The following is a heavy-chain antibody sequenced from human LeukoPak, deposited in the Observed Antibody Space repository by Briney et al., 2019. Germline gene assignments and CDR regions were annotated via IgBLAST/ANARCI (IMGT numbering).Heavy chain of an antibody. D-gene: IGHD5-18*01. CDR1: GFTFSSYN. CDR3: ASSSGYSYGSDY. Sequence: PGGSLRLSCAASGFTFSSYNMNWVRQAPGKGLEWVSSISSSSSYIYYADSVKGRFTISRDNAKNSLYLQMNSLRAEDTAAYYCASSSGYSYGSDYWGQGTLVTVSS. J-gene: IGHJ4*02. CDR2: ISSSSSYI. V-gene: IGHV3-21*01.